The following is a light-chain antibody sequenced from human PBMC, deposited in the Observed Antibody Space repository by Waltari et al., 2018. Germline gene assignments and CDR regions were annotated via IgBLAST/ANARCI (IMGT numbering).Light chain of an antibody. CDR1: QSIRSN. CDR2: GAS. CDR3: QQYDNWLGT. J-gene: IGKJ1*01. V-gene: IGKV3-15*01. Sequence: EIVMTQSPATLSVFPGERATLSCRASQSIRSNLAWYQLKPGQAPRLLIYGASTRATGIPARFSGSESGTEFTLTINSLQSEDFAVYFCQQYDNWLGTFGQGTKVEIK.